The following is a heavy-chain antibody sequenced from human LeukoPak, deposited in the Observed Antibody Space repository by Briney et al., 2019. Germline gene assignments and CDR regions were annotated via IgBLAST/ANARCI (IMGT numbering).Heavy chain of an antibody. CDR1: GFIFSTYT. CDR3: ATYPLFTVVTVLDRYYYYMDV. V-gene: IGHV3-21*01. J-gene: IGHJ6*03. D-gene: IGHD4-23*01. CDR2: ITSTGIYI. Sequence: GGSLRLSCAASGFIFSTYTMNWVRQAPGKGLGWVSSITSTGIYIYYADSVKGRFTISRDNAKNSLYLQMNSLRAEDTAVYYCATYPLFTVVTVLDRYYYYMDVWGKGTTVTVSS.